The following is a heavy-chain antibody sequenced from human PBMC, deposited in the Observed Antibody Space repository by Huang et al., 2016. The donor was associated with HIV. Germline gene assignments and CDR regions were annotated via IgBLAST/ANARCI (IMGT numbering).Heavy chain of an antibody. V-gene: IGHV4-30-2*01. CDR3: ARNGVRDGDHGGYFVY. CDR1: GGSISCGGYF. Sequence: QPQLQASGSGLVRPSRSLCRTCAVSGGSISCGGYFGSWIRQPTGKGLEWSGNIYGCRSTHYHAPLKCRVDILVHWSKNQFPLSLYYKSAAHTAVYFWARNGVRDGDHGGYFVYWDQGNLGTVSS. D-gene: IGHD3-16*01. J-gene: IGHJ4*02. CDR2: IYGCRST.